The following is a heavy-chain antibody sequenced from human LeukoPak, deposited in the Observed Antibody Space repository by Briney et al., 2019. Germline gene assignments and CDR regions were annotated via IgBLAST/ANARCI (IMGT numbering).Heavy chain of an antibody. CDR2: IYYSGST. CDR3: ARINYYGSGSFDP. J-gene: IGHJ5*02. CDR1: GGSISSGDYY. V-gene: IGHV4-30-4*01. Sequence: SETLSLTCTVPGGSISSGDYYWSWIRQPPGKGLEWIGCIYYSGSTYYNPSLKSRVAISVDTSKNQFSLKLSSATAADTAVYYCARINYYGSGSFDPWGQGTLVTVSS. D-gene: IGHD3-10*01.